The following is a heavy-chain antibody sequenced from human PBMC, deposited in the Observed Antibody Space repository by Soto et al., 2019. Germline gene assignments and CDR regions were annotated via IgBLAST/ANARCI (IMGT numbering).Heavy chain of an antibody. D-gene: IGHD1-26*01. Sequence: APVKVSCKASGYTFASYTMHWVRQAPGKRLEWMGWINAGNGNTEYSQKFQGRVTITRDASATTAYMELSSLRSEDTAVYYCAIEKVGATSIHVFDIWGQGTMVTVSS. V-gene: IGHV1-3*01. CDR3: AIEKVGATSIHVFDI. J-gene: IGHJ3*02. CDR2: INAGNGNT. CDR1: GYTFASYT.